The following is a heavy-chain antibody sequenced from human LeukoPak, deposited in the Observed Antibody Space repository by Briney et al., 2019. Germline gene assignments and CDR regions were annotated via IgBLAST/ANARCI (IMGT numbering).Heavy chain of an antibody. CDR2: ISSSSSYI. CDR1: GFTFSSYS. Sequence: GGSLSLSCAASGFTFSSYSMNWVRQAPGKGLEWVSSISSSSSYIYYADSVKGRFTISRDNAKNSLYLQMNSLRAEDTAVYYCARARGRGYYYGSGSSYYYGMDVWGQGTTVTVSS. D-gene: IGHD3-10*01. J-gene: IGHJ6*02. CDR3: ARARGRGYYYGSGSSYYYGMDV. V-gene: IGHV3-21*01.